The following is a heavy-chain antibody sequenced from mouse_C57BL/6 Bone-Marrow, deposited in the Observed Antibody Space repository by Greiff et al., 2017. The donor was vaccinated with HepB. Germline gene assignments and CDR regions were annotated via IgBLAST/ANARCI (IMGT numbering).Heavy chain of an antibody. CDR3: ARTRYFDV. J-gene: IGHJ1*03. Sequence: EVMFVESGGGLVKPGGSLKLSCAASGFTFSDYGMHWVRQAPEKGLEWVAYISSGSSTIYYADTVKGRFTISRDNAKNTLFLQMTSLRSEDTAMYYCARTRYFDVWGTGTTVTVSS. CDR2: ISSGSSTI. CDR1: GFTFSDYG. V-gene: IGHV5-17*01.